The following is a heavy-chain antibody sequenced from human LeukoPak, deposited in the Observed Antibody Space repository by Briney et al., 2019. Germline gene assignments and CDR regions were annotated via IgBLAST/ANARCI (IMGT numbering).Heavy chain of an antibody. CDR2: INHKAPRYTT. J-gene: IGHJ4*02. Sequence: GGSLRLSCAASGFSFSDYYMDWVRQAPGKGLTWVGRINHKAPRYTTDYAASVKGRFTISRDDSKNSVYLQMNSLKTEDTAVYYCVRDNWGLDYWGQGTLVTVSS. CDR1: GFSFSDYY. V-gene: IGHV3-72*01. D-gene: IGHD7-27*01. CDR3: VRDNWGLDY.